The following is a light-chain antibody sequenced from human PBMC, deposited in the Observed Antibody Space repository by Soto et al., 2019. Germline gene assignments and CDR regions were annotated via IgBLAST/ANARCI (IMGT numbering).Light chain of an antibody. CDR1: SSNIGSKT. J-gene: IGLJ1*01. CDR3: AAWDDSLNACV. CDR2: NNH. Sequence: QSVLTQAPSASGTPGQRVTISCSGSSSNIGSKTVNWYLQLPGMAPKLLIFNNHQRPSGVPDRFSGSKSGTSASLAISGLQSEDEADYYCAAWDDSLNACVFGTGTKVTVL. V-gene: IGLV1-44*01.